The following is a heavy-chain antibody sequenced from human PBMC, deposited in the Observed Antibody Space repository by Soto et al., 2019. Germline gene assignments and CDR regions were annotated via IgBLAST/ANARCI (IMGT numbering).Heavy chain of an antibody. D-gene: IGHD3-10*01. V-gene: IGHV1-3*01. CDR1: GYTFTSYA. J-gene: IGHJ5*02. CDR2: INAGNGNT. CDR3: ARDRGTMVRGVIIPVVGDP. Sequence: ASVKVSCKASGYTFTSYAMHWVRQAPGQRLEWMGWINAGNGNTKYSQKFQGRVTITRDTSASTAYMELSSLRSEDTAVYYCARDRGTMVRGVIIPVVGDPWGQGTLVTVSS.